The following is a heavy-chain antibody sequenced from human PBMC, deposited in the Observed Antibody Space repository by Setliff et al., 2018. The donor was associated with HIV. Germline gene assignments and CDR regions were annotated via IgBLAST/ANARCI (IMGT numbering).Heavy chain of an antibody. V-gene: IGHV1-3*01. J-gene: IGHJ3*02. Sequence: ASVKVSCKASGYSFTSYTIHWVRQAPGQRLEWMGWINAGNGNTKYSQKFQGRVTFTRDTSASTAYMELSGLGFEDAAVYYRDRLSSAALGGVGAFDIWGQGTMVTVSS. CDR2: INAGNGNT. CDR1: GYSFTSYT. D-gene: IGHD3-16*01. CDR3: DRLSSAALGGVGAFDI.